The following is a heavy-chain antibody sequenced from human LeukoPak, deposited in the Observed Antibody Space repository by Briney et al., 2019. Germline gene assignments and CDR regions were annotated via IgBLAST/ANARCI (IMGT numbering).Heavy chain of an antibody. CDR3: AKDLYYDFWSGYFDY. V-gene: IGHV3-30*02. CDR1: GFTFSSYG. Sequence: HPGGSLRLSCAASGFTFSSYGIHWVRQAPGKGLEWVAFIRYDGSNKYYADSVKGRFTISRDNSKNTLYLQMNSLRAEDTAVYYCAKDLYYDFWSGYFDYWGQGTLVTVSS. J-gene: IGHJ4*02. CDR2: IRYDGSNK. D-gene: IGHD3-3*01.